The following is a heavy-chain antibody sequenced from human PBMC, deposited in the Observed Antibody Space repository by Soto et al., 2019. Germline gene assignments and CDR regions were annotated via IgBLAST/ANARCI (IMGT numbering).Heavy chain of an antibody. Sequence: GGSLRLPSAASGFTFSSSAMSWFRQAPGKGLEWVSAISGSGGSTYYADSVKGRFTISRDNSKNTLYLQMNSLRAEDTAVYYCAKRNQQQRVPRDYFDPWGQGTLVTGSS. D-gene: IGHD6-13*01. CDR3: AKRNQQQRVPRDYFDP. CDR2: ISGSGGST. J-gene: IGHJ5*02. CDR1: GFTFSSSA. V-gene: IGHV3-23*01.